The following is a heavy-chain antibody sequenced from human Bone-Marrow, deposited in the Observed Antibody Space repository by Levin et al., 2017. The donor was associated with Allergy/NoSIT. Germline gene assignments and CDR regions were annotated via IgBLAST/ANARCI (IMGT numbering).Heavy chain of an antibody. V-gene: IGHV3-7*03. CDR2: IKQDGSEK. CDR3: VRESRGTFDM. J-gene: IGHJ3*02. CDR1: GFSFSSYW. Sequence: GGSLRLSFAAPGFSFSSYWMSWVRQTPGKGLEWVANIKQDGSEKYYVDSVKGRFTISRDNAKNSLYLQMNSLRAEDTAVYYCVRESRGTFDMWGQGTMVTVSS. D-gene: IGHD3-10*01.